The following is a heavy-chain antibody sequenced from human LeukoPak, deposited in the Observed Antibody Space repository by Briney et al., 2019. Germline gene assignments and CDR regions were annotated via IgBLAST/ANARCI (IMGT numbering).Heavy chain of an antibody. V-gene: IGHV4-31*03. CDR3: ARETIITYYYDSSGYSDAFDI. J-gene: IGHJ3*02. D-gene: IGHD3-22*01. Sequence: SETLSLTCTVSGGSISDYYWSWIRQHPGKGLEWIGYIYYSGSTYYNPSLKSRVTISVDTSKNQFSLKLSSVTAADTAVYYCARETIITYYYDSSGYSDAFDIWGQGTMVTVSS. CDR1: GGSISDYY. CDR2: IYYSGST.